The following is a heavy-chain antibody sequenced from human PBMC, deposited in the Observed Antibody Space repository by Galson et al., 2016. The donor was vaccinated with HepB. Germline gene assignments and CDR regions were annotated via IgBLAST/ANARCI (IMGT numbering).Heavy chain of an antibody. Sequence: SLRLSCAASGFTFSDYWMNWVRQAPGQGLEWVANIKRDGSQIYYVDSVKGRFTISRDNFQNSLVLQMNSLRAEDTAVYYCARAQWRQARRAAYFDYWGQGALVTVSS. V-gene: IGHV3-7*04. CDR3: ARAQWRQARRAAYFDY. CDR1: GFTFSDYW. CDR2: IKRDGSQI. D-gene: IGHD5-18*01. J-gene: IGHJ4*02.